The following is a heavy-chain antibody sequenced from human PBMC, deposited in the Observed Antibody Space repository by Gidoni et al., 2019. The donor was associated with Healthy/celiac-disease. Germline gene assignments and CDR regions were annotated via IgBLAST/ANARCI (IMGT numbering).Heavy chain of an antibody. CDR3: ARMDTMVHSFDY. CDR1: GGSISSGGYY. Sequence: LDLLCTVSGGSISSGGYYWSWIRQHPGKGLEWIGYIYYSGSTYYNPSLKSRVTISVDTSKNQFSLKLSSVTAADTAVYYCARMDTMVHSFDYWGQGTLVTVSS. V-gene: IGHV4-31*03. D-gene: IGHD3-10*01. J-gene: IGHJ4*02. CDR2: IYYSGST.